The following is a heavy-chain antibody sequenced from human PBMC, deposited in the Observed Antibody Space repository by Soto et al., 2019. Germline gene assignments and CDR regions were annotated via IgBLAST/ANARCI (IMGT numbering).Heavy chain of an antibody. J-gene: IGHJ4*02. D-gene: IGHD6-13*01. V-gene: IGHV3-74*01. CDR2: IVTDGHSR. CDR1: GFTFSSSW. Sequence: PGGSLRLSCVASGFTFSSSWMHWLRQVPGRDRGWGGGIVTDGHSRTYAGSVKGRFTISRDNAKNPLSLQMASLTAEDTAEYFFASLSAPLDFWGRGTLVTVSS. CDR3: ASLSAPLDF.